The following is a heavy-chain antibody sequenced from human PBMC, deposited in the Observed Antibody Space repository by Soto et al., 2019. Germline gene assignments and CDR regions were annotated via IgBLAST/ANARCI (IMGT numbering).Heavy chain of an antibody. CDR1: GDSIINSGYY. J-gene: IGHJ4*02. CDR2: IYYSGLT. CDR3: ARDGGYYSSSSLDY. Sequence: QVQLQESGPGLVKPSQTLSLTCTVSGDSIINSGYYWTWIRQHPGKGLEWIGYIYYSGLTYHNPSLKSRVTISVATSKNQFSLRLTSVTAADTAVYFCARDGGYYSSSSLDYWGQGKLVTVSA. D-gene: IGHD6-6*01. V-gene: IGHV4-31*03.